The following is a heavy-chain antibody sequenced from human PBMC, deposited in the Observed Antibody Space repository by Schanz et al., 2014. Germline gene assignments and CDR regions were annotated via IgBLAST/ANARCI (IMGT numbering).Heavy chain of an antibody. CDR1: GFAFSSFA. CDR2: ISANDYDT. Sequence: EVFLVESGGGLVQPWGSLRLSCAASGFAFSSFALSWVRQSPGKGLEWVSAISANDYDTYYAPSVKGRFTVSRDNSKNTVYLQMNSLRAEDTAVYYCVRDAYLQIRGTVFDSWGPGNLVTVSS. D-gene: IGHD1-1*01. V-gene: IGHV3-23*04. J-gene: IGHJ4*02. CDR3: VRDAYLQIRGTVFDS.